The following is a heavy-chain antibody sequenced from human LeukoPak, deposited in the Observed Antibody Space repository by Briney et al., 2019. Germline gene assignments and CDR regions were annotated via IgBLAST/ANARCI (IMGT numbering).Heavy chain of an antibody. CDR2: IYSGGST. J-gene: IGHJ4*02. Sequence: GGSLRLSCAASGFTVSSNYMSWVRQAPGKGLEWVSVIYSGGSTYYADSVKGRFTISRGNSKNTLYLQMNSLRAEDTAVYYCARVDHLLTFDYWGQGTLVTVSS. CDR3: ARVDHLLTFDY. V-gene: IGHV3-53*01. D-gene: IGHD2-8*01. CDR1: GFTVSSNY.